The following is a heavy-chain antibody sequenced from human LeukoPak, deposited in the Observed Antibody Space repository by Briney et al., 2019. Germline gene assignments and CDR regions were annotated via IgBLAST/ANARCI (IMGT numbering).Heavy chain of an antibody. CDR3: AKDYGVPAAHFDY. V-gene: IGHV3-30*18. D-gene: IGHD2-2*01. Sequence: GGSLRLSCAASGFTFSSYAMSWVRQAPGKGLEWVAVISYDGSNKYYADSVKGRFTISRDNSKNTLYLQLNSLRAEDTAVYYCAKDYGVPAAHFDYWGQGTLVTVSS. CDR2: ISYDGSNK. J-gene: IGHJ4*02. CDR1: GFTFSSYA.